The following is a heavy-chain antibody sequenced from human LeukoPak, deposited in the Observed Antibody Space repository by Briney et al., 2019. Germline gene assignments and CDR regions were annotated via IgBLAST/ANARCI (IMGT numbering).Heavy chain of an antibody. V-gene: IGHV4-4*07. CDR2: IYTSGST. Sequence: SETLSLTCTVSGGSISSYYWSWIRQPAGKGLEWIGRIYTSGSTNYNPSLKSRVTMSVDTSKNQSSLKLSSVTAADTAVYYCARLTLDSSGYNHIDYWGQGTLVTVSS. CDR1: GGSISSYY. D-gene: IGHD3-22*01. J-gene: IGHJ4*02. CDR3: ARLTLDSSGYNHIDY.